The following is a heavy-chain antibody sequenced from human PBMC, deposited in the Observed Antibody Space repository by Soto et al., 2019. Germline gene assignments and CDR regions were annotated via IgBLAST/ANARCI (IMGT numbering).Heavy chain of an antibody. Sequence: GGSLRLSCAASGFTFSTYAMTWVRQAPGKGLEWVSIISSSGDATYYLDSVKGRFTISRDNSRNTLNLQMHSLRAEDTAVYYCAKNGDFWSWGMDVWGQGTTVTVSS. J-gene: IGHJ6*02. V-gene: IGHV3-23*01. CDR2: ISSSGDAT. CDR3: AKNGDFWSWGMDV. D-gene: IGHD3-3*01. CDR1: GFTFSTYA.